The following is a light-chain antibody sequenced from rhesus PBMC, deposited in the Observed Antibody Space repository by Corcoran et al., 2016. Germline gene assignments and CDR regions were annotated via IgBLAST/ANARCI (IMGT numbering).Light chain of an antibody. CDR3: QQYTNSPFT. CDR1: QGINNY. V-gene: IGKV1-66*01. Sequence: DIQMTQSPSSLSAFVGDTVTIICRASQGINNYLSWYQQKPGKAPKLLIHYASSLETRVPSRFSGSGSGTDYTLTISSLQPEDIATYYYQQYTNSPFTFSPGTKLDIQ. CDR2: YAS. J-gene: IGKJ3*01.